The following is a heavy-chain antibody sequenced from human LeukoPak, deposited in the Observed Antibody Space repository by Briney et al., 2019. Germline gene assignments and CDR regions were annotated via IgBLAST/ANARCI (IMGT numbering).Heavy chain of an antibody. D-gene: IGHD1-1*01. CDR1: GGSISSSSYY. Sequence: SETLSLTCTVSGGSISSSSYYWGWIRQPPGKGLEWIGSIYYSGSTYYNPSLKSRVTLSVDTSKNQFSLKLTSVTAADTAVYYCARHGNGAFDIWGQGTMVTVSS. V-gene: IGHV4-39*01. CDR2: IYYSGST. CDR3: ARHGNGAFDI. J-gene: IGHJ3*02.